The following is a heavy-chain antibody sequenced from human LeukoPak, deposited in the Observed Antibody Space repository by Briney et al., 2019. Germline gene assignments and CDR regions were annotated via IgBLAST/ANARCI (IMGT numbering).Heavy chain of an antibody. CDR3: ARRSGIAVAGAFDY. J-gene: IGHJ4*02. CDR2: ISGSGGST. D-gene: IGHD6-19*01. CDR1: GFTFSSYA. V-gene: IGHV3-23*01. Sequence: GGSLRLSCAASGFTFSSYAMSWVRQAPGKGLEWVSAISGSGGSTNYADSVKGRFTISRDNSKNMLYLQMNSLRAEDTAEYYCARRSGIAVAGAFDYWGQGTLVTVSS.